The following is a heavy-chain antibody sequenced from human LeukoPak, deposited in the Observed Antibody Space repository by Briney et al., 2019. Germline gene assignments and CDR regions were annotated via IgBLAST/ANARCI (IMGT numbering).Heavy chain of an antibody. Sequence: PGGSLRLSCAASGFTFSSYGMHWVRQAPGKGLEWVAVIWYDGSNKYYADSVKGRFTISRDNSKNTLYLQMNSLRAEDTAVYYCAKRLAVAALDYWGQGTLVTVSS. CDR3: AKRLAVAALDY. CDR2: IWYDGSNK. J-gene: IGHJ4*02. D-gene: IGHD6-19*01. V-gene: IGHV3-33*06. CDR1: GFTFSSYG.